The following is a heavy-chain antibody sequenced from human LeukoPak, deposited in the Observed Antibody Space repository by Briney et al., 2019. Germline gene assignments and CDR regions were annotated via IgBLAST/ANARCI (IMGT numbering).Heavy chain of an antibody. CDR3: ARPVEMATSPFDY. D-gene: IGHD5-24*01. CDR2: IYPDDSDT. CDR1: GYIFANYW. Sequence: GESLKISCKGSGYIFANYWTAWVRQMPGKGLEWMGIIYPDDSDTRYSPSFQGQVTISADKSIATAHLQWSSLKASDTAMYYCARPVEMATSPFDYWGQGTLVTVSS. J-gene: IGHJ4*02. V-gene: IGHV5-51*01.